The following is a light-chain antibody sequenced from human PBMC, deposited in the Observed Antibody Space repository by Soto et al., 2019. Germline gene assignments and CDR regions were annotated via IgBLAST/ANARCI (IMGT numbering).Light chain of an antibody. J-gene: IGKJ1*01. CDR1: QGISNY. V-gene: IGKV1-27*01. CDR2: AAS. Sequence: DIQMTQSPSSLSASVGDRVTINCRASQGISNYLAWYQQKPGKVPKLLIYAASTLQSGVPSRFSGSGSGTDFTLTISSLQPEDVATYYCQKYNSARTFGQGTKVDI. CDR3: QKYNSART.